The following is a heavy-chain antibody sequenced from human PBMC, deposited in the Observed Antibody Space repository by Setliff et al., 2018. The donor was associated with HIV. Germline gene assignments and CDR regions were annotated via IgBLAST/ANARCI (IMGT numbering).Heavy chain of an antibody. CDR3: ARAYTSTWPSYFDY. CDR1: GFTFSSYE. J-gene: IGHJ4*02. D-gene: IGHD2-2*02. CDR2: ISSSSTSK. Sequence: GGSLRLSCAASGFTFSSYEMNWVRQAPGKGLEWVSYISSSSTSKDYADSVKGRFTISRDNAKNSRYMEMDSLRAEDTAIYYCARAYTSTWPSYFDYWGLGTRVTVSS. V-gene: IGHV3-48*03.